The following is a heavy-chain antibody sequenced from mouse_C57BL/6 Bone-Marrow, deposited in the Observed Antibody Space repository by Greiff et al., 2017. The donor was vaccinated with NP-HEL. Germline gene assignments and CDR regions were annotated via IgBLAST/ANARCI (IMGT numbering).Heavy chain of an antibody. J-gene: IGHJ1*03. CDR1: GFTFSDYY. CDR2: INYDGSST. Sequence: EVMLVESEGGLVQPGSSMKLSCTASGFTFSDYYMAWVRQVPEKGLEWVANINYDGSSTYYLDSLKSRFIISRDNAKNILYLQMSSLKSEDTATYYCARDRDWDSWYFEVWGTGTTVTVAT. D-gene: IGHD4-1*01. CDR3: ARDRDWDSWYFEV. V-gene: IGHV5-16*01.